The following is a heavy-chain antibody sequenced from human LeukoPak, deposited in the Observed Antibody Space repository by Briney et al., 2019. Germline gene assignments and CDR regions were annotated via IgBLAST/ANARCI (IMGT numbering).Heavy chain of an antibody. CDR1: GGSISSGDYY. Sequence: PSETLSLTCTVSGGSISSGDYYWSWIRQPPGKGLEWIGEINHSGSTNYNPSLKSRVTISVDTSKNQFSLKLSSVTAADTVVYYCARVNGAGGITMIVVDLPYFDYWGQGTLVTVSS. D-gene: IGHD3-22*01. CDR3: ARVNGAGGITMIVVDLPYFDY. CDR2: INHSGST. V-gene: IGHV4-39*07. J-gene: IGHJ4*02.